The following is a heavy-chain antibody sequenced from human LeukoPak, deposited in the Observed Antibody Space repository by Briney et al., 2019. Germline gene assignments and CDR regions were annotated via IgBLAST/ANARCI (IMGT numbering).Heavy chain of an antibody. CDR1: GGSFSGYY. Sequence: SETLSLTCAVYGGSFSGYYWSWIRQPPGEGLEWIGEINHSGSTNYNPSLKSRVTISVDTSKNQFSLKLSSVTAADTAVYYCARRNGSGSYYNRYWWFDPWGQGTLVTVSS. CDR3: ARRNGSGSYYNRYWWFDP. V-gene: IGHV4-34*01. CDR2: INHSGST. J-gene: IGHJ5*02. D-gene: IGHD3-10*01.